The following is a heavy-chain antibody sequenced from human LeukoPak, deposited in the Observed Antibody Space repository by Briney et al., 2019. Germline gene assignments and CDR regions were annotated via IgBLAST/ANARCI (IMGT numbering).Heavy chain of an antibody. J-gene: IGHJ6*03. CDR2: ISSSSSYI. D-gene: IGHD6-13*01. V-gene: IGHV3-21*01. CDR1: GFTFSSYS. Sequence: GGSLRLSCAASGFTFSSYSMNWVRQAPGKGLEWVSSISSSSSYIYYADSVKGRFTISRDNAKNSLYLQMNSLRAEDTAVYYCVRVDGSSWYIYYYYYYMDVWGKGTTVTVSS. CDR3: VRVDGSSWYIYYYYYYMDV.